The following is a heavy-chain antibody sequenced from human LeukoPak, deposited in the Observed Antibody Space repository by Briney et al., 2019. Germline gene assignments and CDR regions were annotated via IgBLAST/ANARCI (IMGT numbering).Heavy chain of an antibody. D-gene: IGHD2-2*01. CDR1: GDSVSSNSAA. J-gene: IGHJ5*02. Sequence: SQTLSLICAISGDSVSSNSAAWTWIRQSPSRGLESLGRTYYRSKWYTDYATSVRSRISINPDTSKNLFSLQLNSVTPEDTAVYYCARGSCSSSSCHNWFDPWGQGTLVTVSS. V-gene: IGHV6-1*01. CDR2: TYYRSKWYT. CDR3: ARGSCSSSSCHNWFDP.